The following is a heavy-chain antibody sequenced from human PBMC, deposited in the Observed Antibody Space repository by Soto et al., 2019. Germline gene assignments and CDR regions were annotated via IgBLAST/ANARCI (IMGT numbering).Heavy chain of an antibody. D-gene: IGHD6-19*01. J-gene: IGHJ4*02. CDR3: ARDPPAGIAVAGTLDH. CDR2: MYSGGGT. Sequence: GGSLRLSCAASGFTVSSNYMSWVRQAPGKGLEWVSVMYSGGGTYYADSVKGRFTISRGNSKNTLYLQMNSLRAEDTAVYYCARDPPAGIAVAGTLDHWGQGTLVTVSS. V-gene: IGHV3-66*01. CDR1: GFTVSSNY.